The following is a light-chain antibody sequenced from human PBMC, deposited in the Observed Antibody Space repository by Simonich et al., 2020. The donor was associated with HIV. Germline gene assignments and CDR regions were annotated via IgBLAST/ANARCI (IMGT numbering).Light chain of an antibody. J-gene: IGLJ2*01. CDR3: SSYTSSTTYVL. CDR1: SSDVGSYNV. Sequence: QSALTQPASVSGSPGQSITISCTGTSSDVGSYNVVSWYQKHPGKAPQPMIYDVSKRPSGVSNRISGSKSGNTASLTISGLQAEDEADYYCSSYTSSTTYVLFGGGTKLTVL. V-gene: IGLV2-14*02. CDR2: DVS.